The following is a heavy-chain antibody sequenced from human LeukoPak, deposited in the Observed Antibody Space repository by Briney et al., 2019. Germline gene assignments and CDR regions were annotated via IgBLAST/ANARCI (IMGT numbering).Heavy chain of an antibody. CDR2: IYPEDSDT. Sequence: GESLKIFCKGSGYRFPSYWIAWVRQMPGKGLEWMGLIYPEDSDTSYNPSFQGQVTISVDKSINTAYLHWSSLKASDTAMYCATDMTGTTVPEHWGQGTPVTVSS. CDR1: GYRFPSYW. V-gene: IGHV5-51*01. J-gene: IGHJ4*02. CDR3: ATDMTGTTVPEH. D-gene: IGHD1-14*01.